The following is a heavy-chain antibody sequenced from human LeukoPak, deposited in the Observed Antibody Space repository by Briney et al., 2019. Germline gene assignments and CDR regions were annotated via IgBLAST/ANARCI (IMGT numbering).Heavy chain of an antibody. J-gene: IGHJ4*01. CDR1: GGSISSYY. CDR2: IYTSGTT. V-gene: IGHV4-4*07. Sequence: SETLSLTCTVAGGSISSYYWSWIRQPAGKGLEWIGRIYTSGTTNYNPSLKSRVTMSVDTSKNQFSLKLSSVTAADTAVYYCASWRGYSIDYWGQEPWSPSPQ. D-gene: IGHD2-15*01. CDR3: ASWRGYSIDY.